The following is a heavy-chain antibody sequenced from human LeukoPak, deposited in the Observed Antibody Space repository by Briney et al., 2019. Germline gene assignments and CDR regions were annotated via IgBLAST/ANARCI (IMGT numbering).Heavy chain of an antibody. CDR3: ARRGRFLGYMDV. CDR2: INHSEST. J-gene: IGHJ6*03. CDR1: GESFSGYY. V-gene: IGHV4-34*01. D-gene: IGHD3-3*01. Sequence: TSETLSLTCAVYGESFSGYYWIWIRQPPGKGLEWIGEINHSESTNYNPSLKSRVTISVDMSKNQFSLKLSSVTAADTAVYYCARRGRFLGYMDVWGKGTTVTVSS.